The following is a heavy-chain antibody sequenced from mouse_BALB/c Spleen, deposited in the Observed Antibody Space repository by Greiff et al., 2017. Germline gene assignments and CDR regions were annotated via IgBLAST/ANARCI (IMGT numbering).Heavy chain of an antibody. CDR1: GYTFTSYW. V-gene: IGHV1-87*01. CDR2: IYPGDGDT. Sequence: VQLQQSGAELARPGASVKLSCKASGYTFTSYWMQWVKQRPGQGLEWIGAIYPGDGDTRYTQKFKGKATLTADKSSSTAYMQLSSLASEDSAVYYCARGENWDAPFAYWGQGTLVTVSA. J-gene: IGHJ3*01. D-gene: IGHD4-1*01. CDR3: ARGENWDAPFAY.